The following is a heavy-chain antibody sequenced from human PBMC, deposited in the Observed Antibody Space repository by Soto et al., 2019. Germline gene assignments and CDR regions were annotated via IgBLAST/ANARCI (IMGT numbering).Heavy chain of an antibody. J-gene: IGHJ3*02. CDR3: VRYDRINMKPYSPEGFHI. Sequence: SWTPSLTCTVSGDSISSSNSHWGWTRQPPGKGLEYIGSVYYGGAIFYSGNIYYNPSLKSRVTISVDTSKNQFSLRLSSVTAADTGVYYCVRYDRINMKPYSPEGFHIWGQGTMVTVSS. D-gene: IGHD3-3*02. CDR1: GDSISSSNSH. CDR2: VYYGGAIFYSGNI. V-gene: IGHV4-39*01.